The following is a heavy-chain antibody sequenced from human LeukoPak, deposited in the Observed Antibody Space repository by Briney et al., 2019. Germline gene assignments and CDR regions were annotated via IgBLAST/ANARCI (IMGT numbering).Heavy chain of an antibody. D-gene: IGHD3-3*01. CDR1: GFTFDDYA. CDR2: ISWNSGSI. Sequence: GGSLRLSCAASGFTFDDYAMPWVRQAPGKGLEWVSGISWNSGSIGYADSVKGRFTISRDNAKNSLYLQMNSLRAEDTALYYCARGYYDFWSGYFDYWGQGTLVTVSS. V-gene: IGHV3-9*01. CDR3: ARGYYDFWSGYFDY. J-gene: IGHJ4*02.